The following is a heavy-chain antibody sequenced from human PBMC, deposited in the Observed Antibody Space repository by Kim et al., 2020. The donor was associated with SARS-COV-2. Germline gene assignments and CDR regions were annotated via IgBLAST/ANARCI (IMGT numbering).Heavy chain of an antibody. Sequence: GGSLRLSCAASGFTFSSYAMHWVRQAPGKGLEWVAVISYDGSNKYYADSVKGRFTISRDNSKNTLYLQMNSLRAEDTAVYYCASPRGTYCSGGSCHGLD. J-gene: IGHJ4*01. CDR1: GFTFSSYA. CDR3: ASPRGTYCSGGSCHGLD. V-gene: IGHV3-30*04. CDR2: ISYDGSNK. D-gene: IGHD2-15*01.